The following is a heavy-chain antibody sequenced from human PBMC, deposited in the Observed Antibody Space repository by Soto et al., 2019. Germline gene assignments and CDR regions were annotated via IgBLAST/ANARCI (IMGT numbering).Heavy chain of an antibody. Sequence: SETLSLTCTVSGGSISSGGYYWSWIRQHPGKGLEWIGYIYYSGSTYYNPSLKSRVTISVDTSKNQFSLKLSSVTAADTAVYYCARGPYYDILTGFMDYWGQGTLVTVSS. D-gene: IGHD3-9*01. CDR3: ARGPYYDILTGFMDY. J-gene: IGHJ4*02. V-gene: IGHV4-31*03. CDR1: GGSISSGGYY. CDR2: IYYSGST.